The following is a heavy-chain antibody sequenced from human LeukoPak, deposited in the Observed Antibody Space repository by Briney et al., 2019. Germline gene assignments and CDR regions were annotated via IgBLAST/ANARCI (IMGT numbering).Heavy chain of an antibody. J-gene: IGHJ4*02. CDR3: ARAGYSSGWVNFDY. CDR2: IYYSGST. D-gene: IGHD6-19*01. CDR1: GGSISSYY. V-gene: IGHV4-59*01. Sequence: PSETLSLTCTVSGGSISSYYWSWIRQPPGKGLEWIGYIYYSGSTNYNPSLRSRVTISVDTSKNQFSLKLSSVTAADTAVYYCARAGYSSGWVNFDYWGQGTLVTVSS.